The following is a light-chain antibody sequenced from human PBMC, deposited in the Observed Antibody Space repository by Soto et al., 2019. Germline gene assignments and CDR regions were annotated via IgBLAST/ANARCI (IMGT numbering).Light chain of an antibody. CDR3: SSYPSSSTYV. Sequence: QSALTQPASVSGSPGQSITISCTGTSSDVGGYNYVSWFQQHPGKAPKLMISEVSNRPSGVSNRFSGSKSGNTASLTISWLQAEDEADYYCSSYPSSSTYVFGTGTKLTVL. CDR1: SSDVGGYNY. CDR2: EVS. J-gene: IGLJ1*01. V-gene: IGLV2-14*01.